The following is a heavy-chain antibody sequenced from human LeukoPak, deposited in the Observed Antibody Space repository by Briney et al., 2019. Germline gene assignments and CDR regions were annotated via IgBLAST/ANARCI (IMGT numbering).Heavy chain of an antibody. CDR3: ARDPRTTTSRNWFDP. J-gene: IGHJ5*02. CDR2: IYHSGST. Sequence: SETLSLTCAVSGGSISSGGYSWSWIRQPPGKGLEWIGYIYHSGSTYYNPSLKSRVTISVGRSKNQISLKLNSVTAADTAVYYCARDPRTTTSRNWFDPWGQGTLVTVSA. CDR1: GGSISSGGYS. D-gene: IGHD1/OR15-1a*01. V-gene: IGHV4-30-2*01.